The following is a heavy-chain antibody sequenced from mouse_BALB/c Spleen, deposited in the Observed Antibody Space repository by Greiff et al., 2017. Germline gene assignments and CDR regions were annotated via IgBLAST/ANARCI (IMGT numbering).Heavy chain of an antibody. Sequence: VQLQQSGAELARPGASVKLSCKASGYTFTSYWMQWVKQRPGQGLEWIGAIYPGDGDTRYTQKFKGKATLTADKSSSTAYMQLSSLASEDSAVYYCAKYGAMDYWGQGTSVTVSS. J-gene: IGHJ4*01. CDR2: IYPGDGDT. CDR3: AKYGAMDY. V-gene: IGHV1-87*01. CDR1: GYTFTSYW. D-gene: IGHD2-10*02.